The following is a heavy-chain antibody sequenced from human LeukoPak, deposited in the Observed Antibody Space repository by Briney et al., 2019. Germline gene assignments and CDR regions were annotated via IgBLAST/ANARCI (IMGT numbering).Heavy chain of an antibody. CDR3: ARDRPYSTTGGFDP. J-gene: IGHJ5*02. CDR2: IYTSGST. D-gene: IGHD2-8*01. CDR1: GGSISSYY. Sequence: SETLSLTCTVSGGSISSYYWSWIRQPAGKGLEWIGRIYTSGSTNYNPSLKSRVTISVDTSKNQFSLKLSSVTAADTAVYYCARDRPYSTTGGFDPWGQGTLVTVSS. V-gene: IGHV4-4*07.